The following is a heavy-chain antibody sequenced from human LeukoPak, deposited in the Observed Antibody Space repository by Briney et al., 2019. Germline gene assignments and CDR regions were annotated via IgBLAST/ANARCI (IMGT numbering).Heavy chain of an antibody. J-gene: IGHJ4*02. D-gene: IGHD3-10*01. Sequence: ASVKVSCKASGYTFSVYYIHWMRQAPGQGLEWMGWINPNSGGTNYAQKFQGRVTMTRDTSIRTAYMELSRLRSDDTAMYYCARYYIEGRCFDYWGQGTLVTVSS. CDR3: ARYYIEGRCFDY. V-gene: IGHV1-2*02. CDR2: INPNSGGT. CDR1: GYTFSVYY.